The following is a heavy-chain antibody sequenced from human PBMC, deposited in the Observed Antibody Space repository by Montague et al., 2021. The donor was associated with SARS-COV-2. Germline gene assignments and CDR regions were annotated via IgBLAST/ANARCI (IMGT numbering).Heavy chain of an antibody. CDR2: IHYSGST. J-gene: IGHJ5*02. CDR1: GGSIRSDNYY. CDR3: ARDGTAGDWFDP. V-gene: IGHV4-31*03. D-gene: IGHD1-26*01. Sequence: TLSLTCTVSGGSIRSDNYYWSWIRQHPGKGLEWIGYIHYSGSTDYNPSLNGRVSISVDTSKNQFSLKLRSVTAADTAVYFCARDGTAGDWFDPWGQGTLVTVSS.